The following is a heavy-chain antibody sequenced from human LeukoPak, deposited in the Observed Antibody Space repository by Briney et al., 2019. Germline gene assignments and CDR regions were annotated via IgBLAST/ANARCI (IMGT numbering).Heavy chain of an antibody. V-gene: IGHV3-23*01. Sequence: GGSLRLSCAASGFTSSSYAMSWVRQAPGKGLEWVSAISGSGGSTYYADSVKGRFTISRDNSKNSLYLQMNSLRAEDTAVYYCARSYCGGDCHFDYWGQGTLVTVSS. J-gene: IGHJ4*02. CDR3: ARSYCGGDCHFDY. D-gene: IGHD2-21*02. CDR2: ISGSGGST. CDR1: GFTSSSYA.